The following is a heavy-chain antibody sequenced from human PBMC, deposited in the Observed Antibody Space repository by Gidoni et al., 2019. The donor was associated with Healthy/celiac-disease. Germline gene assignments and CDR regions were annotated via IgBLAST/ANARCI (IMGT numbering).Heavy chain of an antibody. CDR3: ARVGSQGAFGGVIVPLDY. J-gene: IGHJ4*02. V-gene: IGHV4-4*02. CDR1: GGSIRSRNW. CDR2: IYHSGST. D-gene: IGHD3-16*02. Sequence: QVQLQESGPGLVKPSGTLSLTCAVSGGSIRSRNWWSWVRQPPGKGLEWIGEIYHSGSTNYKPSLKSRVTISVDKSKNQFSLKLSSVTAADTAVDYCARVGSQGAFGGVIVPLDYWGQGTLVTVSS.